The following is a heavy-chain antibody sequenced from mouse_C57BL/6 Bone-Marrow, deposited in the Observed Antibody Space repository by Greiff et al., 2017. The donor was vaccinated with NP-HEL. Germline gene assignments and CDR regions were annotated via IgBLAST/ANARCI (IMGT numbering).Heavy chain of an antibody. CDR2: ISSGGSYT. CDR3: AGTVVATMDY. D-gene: IGHD1-1*01. J-gene: IGHJ4*01. V-gene: IGHV5-6*01. Sequence: EVKLMESGGDLVKPGGSLKLSCAASGFTFSSYGMSWVRQTPDKRLEWVATISSGGSYTYYPDSVKGRFTISRDNAKNTLYLQMSSLKSEDTAMYYCAGTVVATMDYWGQGTSVTVSS. CDR1: GFTFSSYG.